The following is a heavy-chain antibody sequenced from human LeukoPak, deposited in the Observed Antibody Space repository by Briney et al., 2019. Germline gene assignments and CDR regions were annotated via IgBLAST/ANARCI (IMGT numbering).Heavy chain of an antibody. Sequence: ASVKVSCTASGYTFTRYYMHWVRQAPGQGLEWMGIMNPSGGGTSYAQKFQGRVIMTRDTSTGTVYMEMSSLRSEDTAVYYCARDRYDILTGYSNSYQYYGMDVWGQGTTVTVSS. V-gene: IGHV1-46*01. CDR1: GYTFTRYY. J-gene: IGHJ6*02. D-gene: IGHD3-9*01. CDR3: ARDRYDILTGYSNSYQYYGMDV. CDR2: MNPSGGGT.